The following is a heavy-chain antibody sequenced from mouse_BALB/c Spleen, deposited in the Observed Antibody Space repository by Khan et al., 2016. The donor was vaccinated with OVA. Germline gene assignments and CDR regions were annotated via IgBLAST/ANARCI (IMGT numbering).Heavy chain of an antibody. V-gene: IGHV1-77*01. Sequence: QVQLKQSGAELARPGASVKLSCKASGYTFTDYYINWVKQRTGKGLEWIGEISPGSGDTYYNERFKGKAKLTTDKSSSTASLQLSSLTSQASAVYFYARTNYFGDTCAYWGQVALVTVSA. J-gene: IGHJ3*01. CDR3: ARTNYFGDTCAY. CDR1: GYTFTDYY. CDR2: ISPGSGDT. D-gene: IGHD2-1*01.